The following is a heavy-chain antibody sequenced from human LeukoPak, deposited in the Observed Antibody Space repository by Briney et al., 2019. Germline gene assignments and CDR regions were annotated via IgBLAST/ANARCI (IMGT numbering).Heavy chain of an antibody. CDR3: TTRVYDFWSGYYDAFDI. CDR1: GFTFSNAW. CDR2: IKSKTDGGTT. D-gene: IGHD3-3*01. Sequence: GGSLRLSCAASGFTFSNAWMSWVRQAPGKGLEWVGRIKSKTDGGTTDYAAPVKGRFTISRDDSKNTLYLQMNSLKTEDTAVYYCTTRVYDFWSGYYDAFDIWGQGTMVTVSS. J-gene: IGHJ3*02. V-gene: IGHV3-15*01.